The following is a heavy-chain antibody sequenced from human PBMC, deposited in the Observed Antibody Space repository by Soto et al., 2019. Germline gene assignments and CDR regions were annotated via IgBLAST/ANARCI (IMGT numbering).Heavy chain of an antibody. V-gene: IGHV4-59*06. CDR1: GGSISSYY. CDR2: IYYSGST. J-gene: IGHJ3*02. CDR3: ARTRDYDSSGYYYVGAFDI. Sequence: PSETLSLTCSVSGGSISSYYWSWIRQHPGKGLEWIGYIYYSGSTYYNPSLKSRVTISVDTSKNQFSLKLSSVTAADTAVYYCARTRDYDSSGYYYVGAFDIWGQGTMVTVS. D-gene: IGHD3-22*01.